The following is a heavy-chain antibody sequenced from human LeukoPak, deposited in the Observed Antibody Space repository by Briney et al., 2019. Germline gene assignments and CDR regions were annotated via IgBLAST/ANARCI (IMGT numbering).Heavy chain of an antibody. Sequence: GASVKVSCKASGYTFTGYYMHWVRQAPGQGLEWMGWINPNSGGTNYAQKFQGRVTMTRDTSISTAYMELSRLRSDDTAAYYCARGQPVNYYDSSGDLDYWGQGTLVTVSS. J-gene: IGHJ4*02. V-gene: IGHV1-2*02. CDR3: ARGQPVNYYDSSGDLDY. CDR2: INPNSGGT. D-gene: IGHD3-22*01. CDR1: GYTFTGYY.